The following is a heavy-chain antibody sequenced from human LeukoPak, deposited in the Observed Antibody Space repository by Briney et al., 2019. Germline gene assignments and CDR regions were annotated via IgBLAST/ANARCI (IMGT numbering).Heavy chain of an antibody. D-gene: IGHD3-22*01. CDR2: ISGSGGST. V-gene: IGHV3-23*01. CDR3: AKHDSSGYYFRYFQH. CDR1: GFTFDSFS. Sequence: GGSLRLSCAASGFTFDSFSINWVRQAPGKGLEWVSAISGSGGSTYYADSVKGRFTISRDNSKNTLYLQMNSLRAEDTAVYYCAKHDSSGYYFRYFQHWGQGTLVAVSS. J-gene: IGHJ1*01.